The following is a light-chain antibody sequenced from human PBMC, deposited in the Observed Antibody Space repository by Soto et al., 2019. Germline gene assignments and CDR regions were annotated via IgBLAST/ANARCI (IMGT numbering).Light chain of an antibody. Sequence: EIVMTQSPATLSVSPGERATLSCRASQSVSSKLAWYQQKRGQAPRLLIHSASTRATGIPARFSGSGSGTEFTLTISSLLSEDFAVYYCQQYYNWLTFGGGTKVEI. CDR1: QSVSSK. CDR2: SAS. CDR3: QQYYNWLT. J-gene: IGKJ4*01. V-gene: IGKV3D-15*01.